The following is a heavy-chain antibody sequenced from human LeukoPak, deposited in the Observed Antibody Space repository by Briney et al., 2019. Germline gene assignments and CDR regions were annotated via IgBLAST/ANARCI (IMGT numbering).Heavy chain of an antibody. CDR2: IYYTGAT. Sequence: SETLSLTCTVSGGSISSYYWTWIRQPPGKGLEWIGYIYYTGATSYNPSLKSRVTISVDTSKKQFSLKLTSVTAADTAVYYCARHGGSGWVIDNWGQGTLVTVSS. CDR3: ARHGGSGWVIDN. J-gene: IGHJ4*02. CDR1: GGSISSYY. V-gene: IGHV4-59*08. D-gene: IGHD6-19*01.